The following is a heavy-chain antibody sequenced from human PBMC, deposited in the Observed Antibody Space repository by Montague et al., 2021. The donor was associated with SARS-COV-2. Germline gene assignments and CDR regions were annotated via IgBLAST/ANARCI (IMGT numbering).Heavy chain of an antibody. D-gene: IGHD6-19*01. J-gene: IGHJ4*02. CDR1: GFTFSSYS. V-gene: IGHV3-23*03. Sequence: SLRLSCAASGFTFSSYSMSWVRQAPRKGLEWVSVIYSGGGSTLYANSVQGRFSISRDNSKNTVDLQMNSLRGEDTAIYYCAKGTAVPGTRGYHFDSWGQGTLVTVSS. CDR2: IYSGGGST. CDR3: AKGTAVPGTRGYHFDS.